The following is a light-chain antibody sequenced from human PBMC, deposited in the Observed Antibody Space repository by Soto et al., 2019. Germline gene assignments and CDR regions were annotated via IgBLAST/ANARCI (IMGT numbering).Light chain of an antibody. V-gene: IGKV1-39*01. CDR2: NAA. Sequence: DIQMNQSPSSLSASVGDRVTITCRASQTVSTSLNWYQQKLGKAPNLLIYNAASLQSGAPSRFSGSGSGTDFTLTISSLQPEDSGTYYCQQSHDFPYTFGQGTKLEI. CDR3: QQSHDFPYT. J-gene: IGKJ2*01. CDR1: QTVSTS.